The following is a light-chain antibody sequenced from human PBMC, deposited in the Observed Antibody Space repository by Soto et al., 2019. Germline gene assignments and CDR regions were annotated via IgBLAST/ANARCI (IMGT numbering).Light chain of an antibody. CDR1: NIGSKS. CDR3: QVWDSSSDHPEV. Sequence: SYELTQPPSVSVAPGQTARITCGGTNIGSKSVHWYQQKPGQAPVLVVYDDSDRPSGIPERFSGSNSGNTATLTISRVEAGDEADYYCQVWDSSSDHPEVFGGGTQLTVL. J-gene: IGLJ7*01. CDR2: DDS. V-gene: IGLV3-21*02.